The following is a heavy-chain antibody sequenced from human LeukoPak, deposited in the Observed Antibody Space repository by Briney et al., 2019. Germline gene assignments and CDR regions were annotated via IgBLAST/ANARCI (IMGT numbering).Heavy chain of an antibody. J-gene: IGHJ4*02. CDR2: IWYDGSNK. D-gene: IGHD4-17*01. V-gene: IGHV3-33*08. Sequence: GGSLRLSCAASGFLFSLNCMLWVRQAPGKGLEWVAVIWYDGSNKYYADSVKGRFTISRDNSKNTLYLQMNSLGAGPTAVYYCARSADYGDYSSVDYWGQGTLVTVSS. CDR1: GFLFSLNC. CDR3: ARSADYGDYSSVDY.